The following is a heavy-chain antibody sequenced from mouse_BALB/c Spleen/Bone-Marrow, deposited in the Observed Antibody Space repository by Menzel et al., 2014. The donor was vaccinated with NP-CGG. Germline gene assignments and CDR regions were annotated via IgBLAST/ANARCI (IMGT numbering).Heavy chain of an antibody. D-gene: IGHD6-1*01. CDR2: IDPSNSET. V-gene: IGHV1-74*01. J-gene: IGHJ4*01. CDR1: DYTFTSYW. CDR3: ARAFQPRRAMDY. Sequence: VKLVESGPELVRPGASVKMSRKASDYTFTSYWMHWVKRRPGQGLEWIGMIDPSNSETRLNQKFKDKATLNVDKSSNTAYMRLSSLTSEDSAVYYCARAFQPRRAMDYWGQGSSVTVSS.